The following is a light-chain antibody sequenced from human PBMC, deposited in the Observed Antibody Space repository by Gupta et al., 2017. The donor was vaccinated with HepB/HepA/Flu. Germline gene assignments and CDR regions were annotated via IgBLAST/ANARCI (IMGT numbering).Light chain of an antibody. J-gene: IGKJ2*01. CDR2: DAS. CDR1: QDISNY. V-gene: IGKV1-33*01. CDR3: QQDDKLPYT. Sequence: LLLSLSPSSLSASVGDRVTITCQASQDISNYLNWYQQKPGKAPKLLIYDASNLETGVPSRFSGSGSGTDLTVTISSLQPEDIATYYCQQDDKLPYTFGQGTKVEIK.